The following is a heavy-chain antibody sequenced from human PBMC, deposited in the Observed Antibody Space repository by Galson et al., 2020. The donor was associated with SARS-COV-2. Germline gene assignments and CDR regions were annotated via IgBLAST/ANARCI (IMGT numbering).Heavy chain of an antibody. D-gene: IGHD6-19*01. J-gene: IGHJ4*02. CDR3: AKLAVADTPVDY. CDR1: GFTFDDYA. V-gene: IGHV3-9*01. CDR2: ISWNSGSI. Sequence: GGSLRLSCAASGFTFDDYAMHWVRQAPGKGLEWVSGISWNSGSIGYADSVKGRFTISRDNAKNSLYLQMNSLRAEDTALYYCAKLAVADTPVDYWGQGTLVTVSS.